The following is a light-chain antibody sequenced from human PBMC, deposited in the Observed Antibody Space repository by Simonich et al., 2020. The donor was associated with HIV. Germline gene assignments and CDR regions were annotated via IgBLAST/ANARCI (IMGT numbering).Light chain of an antibody. J-gene: IGLJ3*02. V-gene: IGLV2-8*01. CDR3: SSYAGSNNWV. Sequence: QSALTRPPSASGSPGQSVTISCTGTSSAVGTYNYVSWYQQHPGKAPKVMIYEVSKRPSGVPDRFSGSKSGNTASLTVSGLQAEDEAEYYCSSYAGSNNWVFGGGTKLTVL. CDR2: EVS. CDR1: SSAVGTYNY.